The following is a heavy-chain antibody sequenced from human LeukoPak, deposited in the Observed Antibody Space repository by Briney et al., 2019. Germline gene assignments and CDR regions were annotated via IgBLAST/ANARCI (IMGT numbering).Heavy chain of an antibody. CDR3: ARGTSRNLGSRFDP. J-gene: IGHJ5*02. CDR1: GGSISSYY. CDR2: IYYSGST. Sequence: SETLSLTCTVSGGSISSYYWSWIRQPPGEGLEWIGYIYYSGSTNYNPSLKSRVTISVDTSKNQFSLKLSSVTAADTAVYYCARGTSRNLGSRFDPWGQGTLVTVSS. D-gene: IGHD2-15*01. V-gene: IGHV4-59*01.